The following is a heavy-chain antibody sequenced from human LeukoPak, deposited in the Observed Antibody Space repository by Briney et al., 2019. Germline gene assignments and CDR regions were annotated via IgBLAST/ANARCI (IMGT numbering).Heavy chain of an antibody. J-gene: IGHJ4*02. D-gene: IGHD2-2*01. CDR2: ISSSGSTI. CDR3: AHGAMYQLDY. Sequence: GGSLRLSCAASGFTFSSYEMNWVRQAPGKGLEWVSYISSSGSTIYYADSVKGRFTISRDNAKNSLYLQMNSLRAEDTAVYYCAHGAMYQLDYWGQGTLVTVSS. CDR1: GFTFSSYE. V-gene: IGHV3-48*03.